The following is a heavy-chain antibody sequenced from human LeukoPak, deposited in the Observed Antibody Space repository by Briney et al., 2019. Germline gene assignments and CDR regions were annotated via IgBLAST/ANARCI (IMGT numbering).Heavy chain of an antibody. CDR1: GGSISSYY. V-gene: IGHV4-59*08. CDR3: ARHGGLLWFGEPDAFDI. J-gene: IGHJ3*02. CDR2: IYYSGST. Sequence: SETLSLTCTVSGGSISSYYWSWIRQPPGKGPEWIGYIYYSGSTNYNPSLKSRVTISVDTSKNQFSLKLSSVTAADTAVYYCARHGGLLWFGEPDAFDIWGQGTMVTVSS. D-gene: IGHD3-10*01.